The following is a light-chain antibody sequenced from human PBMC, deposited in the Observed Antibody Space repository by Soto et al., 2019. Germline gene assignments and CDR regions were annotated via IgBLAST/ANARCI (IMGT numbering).Light chain of an antibody. V-gene: IGLV1-51*01. CDR1: SSNIGNNY. Sequence: HSVLTQPPSVSAAPGQRVTISCSGSSSNIGNNYVSWYQQLPGTAPKLLIYDNTERPSGIPDRFSGSKSGTSATLGITGLQTGDEADYYCGTWDSGLSAGVFGGGTKLTVL. CDR3: GTWDSGLSAGV. CDR2: DNT. J-gene: IGLJ3*02.